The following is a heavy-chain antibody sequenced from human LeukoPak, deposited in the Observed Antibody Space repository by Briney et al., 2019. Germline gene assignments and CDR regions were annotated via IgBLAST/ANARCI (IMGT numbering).Heavy chain of an antibody. CDR1: GGSLSSGGYY. CDR3: ASLRFLEWLPRNNFDY. D-gene: IGHD3-3*01. V-gene: IGHV4-61*08. Sequence: SETLSLTCTVSGGSLSSGGYYWSWIRQPPGKGLEWIGYIYYSGSTNYNPSLKSRVTISVDTSKNQVSLKLSSVTAADTAVYYCASLRFLEWLPRNNFDYWGQGALVTVSS. CDR2: IYYSGST. J-gene: IGHJ4*02.